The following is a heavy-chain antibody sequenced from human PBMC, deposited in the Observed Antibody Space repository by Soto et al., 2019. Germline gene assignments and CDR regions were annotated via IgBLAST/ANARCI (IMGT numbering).Heavy chain of an antibody. CDR3: VRLIGNSWLDF. J-gene: IGHJ5*01. CDR2: TYYRYKWYN. Sequence: SKTLSLTCAISGGSVSSSSVAWNWIRQSKSRGLEWLGRTYYRYKWYNDYAESVKSRIPINPDTSKNQFSLHLNSVTPEDTAVYYCVRLIGNSWLDFWGQGTLVTVSS. V-gene: IGHV6-1*01. CDR1: GGSVSSSSVA. D-gene: IGHD1-26*01.